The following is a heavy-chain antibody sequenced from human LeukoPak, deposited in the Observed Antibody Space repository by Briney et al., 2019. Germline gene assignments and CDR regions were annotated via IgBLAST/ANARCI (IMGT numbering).Heavy chain of an antibody. CDR3: ARDKSPYDYVWGSYRPVDY. CDR2: IKKDGSEK. Sequence: GGSLRLSCAASGFIFSSYWMNWVRQAPGKGLEWVANIKKDGSEKYYVDSVKGRFTISRDNAKNSLYLQMNSLRDEDTAVYYCARDKSPYDYVWGSYRPVDYWGQGALVTVSS. CDR1: GFIFSSYW. J-gene: IGHJ4*02. V-gene: IGHV3-7*01. D-gene: IGHD3-16*02.